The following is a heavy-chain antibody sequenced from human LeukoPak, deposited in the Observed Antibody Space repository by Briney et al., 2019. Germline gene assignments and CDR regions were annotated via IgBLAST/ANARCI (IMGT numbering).Heavy chain of an antibody. V-gene: IGHV4-59*01. CDR1: GGSISSYY. D-gene: IGHD4-17*01. Sequence: SETLSLTCTVSGGSISSYYWSWIRQPPGKGLEWIGDIYYSGSTNYNPSLKSRVTISVDTSKNQFSLKLSSVTAADTAVYYCARWARGTYRYGDSQFDYWGQGTLVTVSS. CDR2: IYYSGST. CDR3: ARWARGTYRYGDSQFDY. J-gene: IGHJ4*02.